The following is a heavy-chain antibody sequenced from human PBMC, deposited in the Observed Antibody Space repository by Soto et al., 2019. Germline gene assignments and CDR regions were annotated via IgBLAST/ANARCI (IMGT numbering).Heavy chain of an antibody. CDR1: GFTFSTAA. D-gene: IGHD5-18*01. CDR3: ARARGFSYGSRFDS. J-gene: IGHJ4*02. Sequence: QVHLVESGGGVVQPGRSLRLPCAASGFTFSTAAMHWVRQAPGKGLEWVALISSDGSIKYYAGFVKGRFTISRDSSKNAVFLQMNSLKADDTAVYFCARARGFSYGSRFDSWGQGTLVTVSA. CDR2: ISSDGSIK. V-gene: IGHV3-30-3*01.